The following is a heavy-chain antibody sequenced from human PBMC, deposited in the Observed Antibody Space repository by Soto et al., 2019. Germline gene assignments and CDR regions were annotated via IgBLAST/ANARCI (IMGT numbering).Heavy chain of an antibody. CDR1: GYTFTSYD. CDR2: MNPNSGNT. J-gene: IGHJ6*03. V-gene: IGHV1-8*01. D-gene: IGHD4-4*01. CDR3: ARIPGSAVTTHFMDV. Sequence: GASVKVSCKASGYTFTSYDINWVRQATGQGLEWMGWMNPNSGNTGYAQKFQGRVTMTRNTSISTAYMELSSLRSEDTAVYYCARIPGSAVTTHFMDVWGKGTTVTVSS.